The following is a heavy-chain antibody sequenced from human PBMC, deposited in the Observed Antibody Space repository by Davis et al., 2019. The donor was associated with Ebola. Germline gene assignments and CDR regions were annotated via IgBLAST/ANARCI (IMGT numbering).Heavy chain of an antibody. CDR2: IYYSGST. D-gene: IGHD2/OR15-2a*01. CDR1: GGSISSYY. CDR3: ARDPNRTYYFDY. V-gene: IGHV4-59*01. Sequence: PSETLSLTCTVSGGSISSYYWSWIRQPPGKGLEWIGYIYYSGSTNYNPSLKSRVTISVDTSKNQFSLKLSSVTAADTAVYYCARDPNRTYYFDYWGQGTLVTVSS. J-gene: IGHJ4*02.